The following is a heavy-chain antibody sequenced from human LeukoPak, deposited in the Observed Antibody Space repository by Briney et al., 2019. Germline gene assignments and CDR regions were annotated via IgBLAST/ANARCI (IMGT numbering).Heavy chain of an antibody. CDR1: GFSFSTYG. V-gene: IGHV3-21*01. Sequence: GGSLRLSCAASGFSFSTYGMHWVRQAPGKGLEWVSSISSSSSYIYYADSVKGRFTISRDNAKNSLYLQMNSLRAEDTAVYYCARDFYDFWSGYYTPVAFDIWGQGTMVTVSS. J-gene: IGHJ3*02. CDR2: ISSSSSYI. D-gene: IGHD3-3*01. CDR3: ARDFYDFWSGYYTPVAFDI.